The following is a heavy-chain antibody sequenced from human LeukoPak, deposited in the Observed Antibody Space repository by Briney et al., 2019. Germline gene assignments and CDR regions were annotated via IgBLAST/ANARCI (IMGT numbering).Heavy chain of an antibody. Sequence: TGGSLRLSCAASGFTFSSYGMHWVRQAPGKGLEWVAFIRYDGSNKYYADSVKGRFTISRDNAKNSLYLQMNSLRAEDTAVYYCAREYYYDSSGYYLPYYYYMDVWGKGTTVTISS. CDR1: GFTFSSYG. D-gene: IGHD3-22*01. J-gene: IGHJ6*03. CDR3: AREYYYDSSGYYLPYYYYMDV. V-gene: IGHV3-30*02. CDR2: IRYDGSNK.